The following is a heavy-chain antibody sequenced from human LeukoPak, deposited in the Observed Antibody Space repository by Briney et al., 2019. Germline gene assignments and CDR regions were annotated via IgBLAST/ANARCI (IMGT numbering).Heavy chain of an antibody. CDR1: GGSISSGSYY. Sequence: PSETLSLTCTVSGGSISSGSYYWSWIRQPAGKGLEWIGRIYTSGSTNYNPSLKSRVTISVDTSKNQFSLKLSSVTAADTAVYYCARCPNYGSGSYYYMDVWGKGTTVTISS. D-gene: IGHD3-10*01. CDR2: IYTSGST. J-gene: IGHJ6*03. CDR3: ARCPNYGSGSYYYMDV. V-gene: IGHV4-61*02.